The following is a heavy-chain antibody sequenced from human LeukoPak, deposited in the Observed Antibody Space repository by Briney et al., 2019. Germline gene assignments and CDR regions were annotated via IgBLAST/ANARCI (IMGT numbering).Heavy chain of an antibody. Sequence: ASVKVSCKGSGYIFTNYGISWVRQAPGQGLEWMGWISAYNGNTNYAQKLQGRVTITTDESTSTAYMELSSLRSEDTAVYYCARAGPDYYDTSGPFDYWGQGTLVTVSS. J-gene: IGHJ4*02. CDR1: GYIFTNYG. CDR2: ISAYNGNT. D-gene: IGHD3-22*01. CDR3: ARAGPDYYDTSGPFDY. V-gene: IGHV1-18*01.